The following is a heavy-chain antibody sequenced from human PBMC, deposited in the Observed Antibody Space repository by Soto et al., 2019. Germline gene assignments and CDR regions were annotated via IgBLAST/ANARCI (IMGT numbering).Heavy chain of an antibody. V-gene: IGHV1-18*01. CDR3: AMVDVYVTPSPQDV. CDR2: INAYNGNT. J-gene: IGHJ6*02. D-gene: IGHD3-16*01. CDR1: GYSFTRYG. Sequence: QVHLVQSGAEVKNPGASVKVSCKASGYSFTRYGIGWARQAPGQGLEWMGWINAYNGNTNYAQNLQGRLPLTTDTSTTTAYMELRSLRSNDTAIYYCAMVDVYVTPSPQDVWGQGTTVTVSS.